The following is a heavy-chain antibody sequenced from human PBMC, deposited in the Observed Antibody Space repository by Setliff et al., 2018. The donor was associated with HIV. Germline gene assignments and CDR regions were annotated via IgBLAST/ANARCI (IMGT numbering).Heavy chain of an antibody. V-gene: IGHV4-59*08. CDR1: NGSITNYY. J-gene: IGHJ4*02. D-gene: IGHD3-3*01. CDR2: MYYSGYMYYGGNT. CDR3: ARLPYYDVFSGYYAPYLDY. Sequence: PSETLSLTCTVSNGSITNYYWSWIRQSPEGRLEWIGYMYYSGYMYYGGNTNYNPSLESRVTISVDPSKNQFSLKLTSVTAADTAVYYCARLPYYDVFSGYYAPYLDYWGQGTLVTVSS.